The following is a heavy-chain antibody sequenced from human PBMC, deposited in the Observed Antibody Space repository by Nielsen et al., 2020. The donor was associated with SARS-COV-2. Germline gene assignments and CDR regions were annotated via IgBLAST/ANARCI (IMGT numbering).Heavy chain of an antibody. CDR3: ARGGRYCSSTSCYHNWFDP. J-gene: IGHJ5*02. Sequence: WIRQPPGKGLEWVANIKQDGSEKYYVDSVKGRFTISRDNAKNSLYLQMNSLRAEDTAVYNCARGGRYCSSTSCYHNWFDPWGQGTLVTVSS. V-gene: IGHV3-7*03. D-gene: IGHD2-2*01. CDR2: IKQDGSEK.